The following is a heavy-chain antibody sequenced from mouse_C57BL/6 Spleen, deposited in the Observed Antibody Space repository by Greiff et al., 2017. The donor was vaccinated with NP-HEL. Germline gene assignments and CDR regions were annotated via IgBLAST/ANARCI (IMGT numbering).Heavy chain of an antibody. V-gene: IGHV1-22*01. D-gene: IGHD2-13*01. CDR3: ARDGDYGGFAY. Sequence: VQLQQSGPELVKPGASVKMSCTASGYTFTDYYLHWLKQSPGKSLEWIGYINPNNGGTTYNQQFKGKATLTVNNSSSPAYIELRGLTSEYSVVYYSARDGDYGGFAYWGQGSLVTVSA. CDR1: GYTFTDYY. J-gene: IGHJ3*01. CDR2: INPNNGGT.